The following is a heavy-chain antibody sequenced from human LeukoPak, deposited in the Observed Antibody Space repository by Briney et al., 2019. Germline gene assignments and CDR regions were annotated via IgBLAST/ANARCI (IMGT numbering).Heavy chain of an antibody. CDR1: GYIFTRYW. CDR3: ARPGDDSGTYYKALVY. V-gene: IGHV5-51*01. J-gene: IGHJ4*02. CDR2: IYPDDSDT. Sequence: GESLKISCKGSGYIFTRYWIGWVRQMPGKGLEWMGIIYPDDSDTRYSPSFQGHVTISADKSISTAYLQWSSLRASDTAIYYCARPGDDSGTYYKALVYWGQGTLVTVSS. D-gene: IGHD3-10*01.